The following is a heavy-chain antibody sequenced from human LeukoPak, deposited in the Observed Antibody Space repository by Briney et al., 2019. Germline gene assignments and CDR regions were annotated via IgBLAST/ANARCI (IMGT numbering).Heavy chain of an antibody. J-gene: IGHJ4*02. V-gene: IGHV3-30-3*01. CDR2: ISYDGSNK. Sequence: HSGGSLRLSCAASGFTFSSYAMHWVRQAPGKGLEWVAVISYDGSNKYYADSVKGRFTISRDNSKNTLYLQMNSLRAEDTAVYYCARVLHYYGSGSYYKRGAFDYWGQGTLVTVSS. CDR1: GFTFSSYA. D-gene: IGHD3-10*01. CDR3: ARVLHYYGSGSYYKRGAFDY.